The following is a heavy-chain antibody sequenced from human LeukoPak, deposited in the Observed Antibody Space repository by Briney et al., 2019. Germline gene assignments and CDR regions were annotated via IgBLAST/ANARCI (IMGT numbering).Heavy chain of an antibody. V-gene: IGHV4-31*03. CDR2: IYCSGST. D-gene: IGHD6-6*01. Sequence: SETLSLTCTVSGGSISSGGYYWSWIRQHPGKGLEWIGYIYCSGSTYYNPSLKSRVTISVDTSKNQFSLKLSSVTAADTAVYYCARVSGSVALSSSDSSDYWGQGTLVTVSS. CDR1: GGSISSGGYY. CDR3: ARVSGSVALSSSDSSDY. J-gene: IGHJ4*02.